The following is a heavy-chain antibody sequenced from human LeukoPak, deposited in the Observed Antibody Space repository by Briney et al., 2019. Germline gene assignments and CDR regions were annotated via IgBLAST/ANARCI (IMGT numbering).Heavy chain of an antibody. CDR1: GFTFSAHW. CDR2: IQEDGNAK. CDR3: ARATYGEQLLFES. Sequence: GGSLRLSCAASGFTFSAHWMSWVRQAPGKGLKWVANIQEDGNAKNYVASVEGRFTISRDNAKNSLYPQMNSLRAEDTAMYYCARATYGEQLLFESWGQGTLVTVSS. V-gene: IGHV3-7*01. D-gene: IGHD6-6*01. J-gene: IGHJ4*02.